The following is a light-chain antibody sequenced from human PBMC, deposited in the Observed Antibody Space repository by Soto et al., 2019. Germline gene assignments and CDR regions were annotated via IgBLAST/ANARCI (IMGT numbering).Light chain of an antibody. CDR2: GAS. CDR3: QQYNNWPRLT. V-gene: IGKV3-15*01. CDR1: HSVSSN. J-gene: IGKJ4*01. Sequence: EIVMTQSPSTLSVSPWERSTLSFMASHSVSSNLAWYQQKPGQAPRLLIYGASTRATGIPARFSGSGSGTEFTLTISSLQSEDFAVYYCQQYNNWPRLTFGGGTKVDIK.